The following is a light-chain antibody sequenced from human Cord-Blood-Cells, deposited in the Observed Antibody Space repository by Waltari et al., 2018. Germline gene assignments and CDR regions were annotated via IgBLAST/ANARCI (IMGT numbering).Light chain of an antibody. V-gene: IGKV3-11*01. Sequence: EIVLTQSPATLSFSPGERAPHPCRASQSVSSYLAWYQQKPGQAPRLLIYDASNRATGIPARFSGSGSGTDFTLTISSLEPEDFAVYYCQQRSNWPPLTFGGGTKVEIK. J-gene: IGKJ4*01. CDR3: QQRSNWPPLT. CDR1: QSVSSY. CDR2: DAS.